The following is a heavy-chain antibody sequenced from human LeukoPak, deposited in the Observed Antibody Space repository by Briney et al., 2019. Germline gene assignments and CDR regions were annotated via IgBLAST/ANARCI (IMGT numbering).Heavy chain of an antibody. CDR1: GFTFSSYA. Sequence: QPGGSLRLSCAASGFTFSSYAMSWVRQAPGKGLEWVSVIYSGGSTYYADSVKGRFTISRDNSKNTLYLQMNSLRAEDTAVYYCARDLNTNYFDYWGQGTLVTVSS. V-gene: IGHV3-66*01. J-gene: IGHJ4*02. D-gene: IGHD2-2*01. CDR2: IYSGGST. CDR3: ARDLNTNYFDY.